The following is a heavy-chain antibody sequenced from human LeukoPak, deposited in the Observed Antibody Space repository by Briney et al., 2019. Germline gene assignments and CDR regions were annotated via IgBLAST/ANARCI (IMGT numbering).Heavy chain of an antibody. D-gene: IGHD2-15*01. V-gene: IGHV4-39*07. CDR1: GGSISSSSYY. CDR2: IYYSGST. CDR3: ARCPIVGYCSGGSCSYWFDP. Sequence: SETLSLTCTVSGGSISSSSYYWGWIRQPPGKRLEWIGSIYYSGSTYYNPSLKSRVTISVDTSKNQFSLKLSSVTAADTAVYYCARCPIVGYCSGGSCSYWFDPWGQGTLVTVSS. J-gene: IGHJ5*02.